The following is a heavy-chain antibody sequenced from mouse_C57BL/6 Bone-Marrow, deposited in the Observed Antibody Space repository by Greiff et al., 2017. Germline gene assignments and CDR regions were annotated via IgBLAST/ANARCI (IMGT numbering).Heavy chain of an antibody. Sequence: EVKVIESGGGLVQPGGSMKLSCVASGFTFSNYWMNWVRQSPEKGLEWVAQIRLKSDNYATHYAEAVKGRFTISRDDSKISCYLQMNNLRAADTGIYYCTYDYDGFAYWGQGTLVTVSA. CDR2: IRLKSDNYAT. V-gene: IGHV6-3*01. J-gene: IGHJ3*01. CDR3: TYDYDGFAY. D-gene: IGHD2-4*01. CDR1: GFTFSNYW.